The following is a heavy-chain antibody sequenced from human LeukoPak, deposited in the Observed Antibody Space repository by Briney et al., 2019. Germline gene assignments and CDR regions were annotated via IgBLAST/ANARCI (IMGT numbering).Heavy chain of an antibody. CDR1: GGSISSYY. CDR2: VDDSGST. Sequence: SETQTLLCTVSGGSISSYYWSWIRQPPGKGLQWIGYVDDSGSTNYNPSLKSRVTISIDTSKNQFSLKLSSVTAADTAVYYCARGRLRTWDIWGQGTLVTVSS. V-gene: IGHV4-59*08. CDR3: ARGRLRTWDI. D-gene: IGHD5-12*01. J-gene: IGHJ4*01.